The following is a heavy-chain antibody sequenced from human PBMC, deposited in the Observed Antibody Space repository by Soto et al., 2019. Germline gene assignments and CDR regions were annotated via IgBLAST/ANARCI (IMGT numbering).Heavy chain of an antibody. CDR1: GLPFSSYD. Sequence: GGSLRLSCASSGLPFSSYDMHWVRQATGKGLEWVSAIGTAATTYYADSVKGRFTISRDTSKNTLYLQMDSLRAEDTAVYFCGRELRQLYSLPNYYYYYMDVWGQGTTVTVSS. D-gene: IGHD5-18*01. V-gene: IGHV3-13*01. CDR2: IGTAATT. CDR3: GRELRQLYSLPNYYYYYMDV. J-gene: IGHJ6*03.